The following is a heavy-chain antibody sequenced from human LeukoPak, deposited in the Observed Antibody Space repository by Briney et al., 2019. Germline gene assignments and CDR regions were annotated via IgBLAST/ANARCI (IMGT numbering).Heavy chain of an antibody. CDR3: ARHNADYDILTGYSHFHYYFHY. J-gene: IGHJ4*02. D-gene: IGHD3-9*01. V-gene: IGHV4-59*08. Sequence: SETLSLTCTVSGGSISSYYWSWIRQPPGKGLEWIGYIYYSGSTNYNPSLKRRVTISVDTSKNQFSLNLSSVTAAATAVYYCARHNADYDILTGYSHFHYYFHYWGQGTLVTVSS. CDR2: IYYSGST. CDR1: GGSISSYY.